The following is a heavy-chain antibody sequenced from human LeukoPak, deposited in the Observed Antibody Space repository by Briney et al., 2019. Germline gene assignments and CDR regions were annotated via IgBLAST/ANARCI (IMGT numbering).Heavy chain of an antibody. CDR3: AKDQGSGWYRDAFDI. Sequence: GGSLRLSCAASGFTFSSYAMSWVRRAPGKGLEWVSAISGSGGSTYYADSVKGRFTISRDNSKNTLYLQMNSLRAEDTAVYYCAKDQGSGWYRDAFDIWGQGTMVTVSS. V-gene: IGHV3-23*01. D-gene: IGHD6-19*01. J-gene: IGHJ3*02. CDR1: GFTFSSYA. CDR2: ISGSGGST.